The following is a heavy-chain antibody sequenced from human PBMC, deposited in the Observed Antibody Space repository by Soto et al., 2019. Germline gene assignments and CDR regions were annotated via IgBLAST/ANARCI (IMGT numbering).Heavy chain of an antibody. CDR2: IIPIFGTA. V-gene: IGHV1-69*13. D-gene: IGHD3-3*01. CDR3: ARREHTRGDFWSGRYYYGMDV. Sequence: VASVKVSCKASGGTFSSYAISWVRQAPGQGLEWMGGIIPIFGTANYAQKFQGRVTITADESTSTAYMELSSLRSEDTAVYYCARREHTRGDFWSGRYYYGMDVWGQGTTVTVSS. J-gene: IGHJ6*02. CDR1: GGTFSSYA.